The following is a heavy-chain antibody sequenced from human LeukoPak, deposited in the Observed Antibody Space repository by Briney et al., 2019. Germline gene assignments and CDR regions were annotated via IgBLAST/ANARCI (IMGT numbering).Heavy chain of an antibody. V-gene: IGHV3-23*01. CDR2: ISGSGGST. D-gene: IGHD3-10*01. CDR1: KFTFSTFS. J-gene: IGHJ4*02. Sequence: GGSLRLSCAASKFTFSTFSMSWVRQAPGKGLEWVSSISGSGGSTYYADSVKGRFTISRDNSKSTLYIQMNSLRAEDTAVYYCARAKPKNMVRGLIMRRESRYYFDYWGQGTLVTVSS. CDR3: ARAKPKNMVRGLIMRRESRYYFDY.